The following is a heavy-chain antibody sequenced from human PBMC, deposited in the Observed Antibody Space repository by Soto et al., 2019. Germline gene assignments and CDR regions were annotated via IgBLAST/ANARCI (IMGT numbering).Heavy chain of an antibody. J-gene: IGHJ4*02. V-gene: IGHV3-30*18. CDR2: ISYDGSNK. D-gene: IGHD6-19*01. CDR1: GFTFSSYG. Sequence: QVQLVESGGGVVQPERSLRLSCAASGFTFSSYGMHWVRQAPGKGLEWVAVISYDGSNKYYADSVKGRFTISRDNSKNTLYLQMNSLRAEDTAVYYCAKAISGWYYDYWGQGTLVTVSS. CDR3: AKAISGWYYDY.